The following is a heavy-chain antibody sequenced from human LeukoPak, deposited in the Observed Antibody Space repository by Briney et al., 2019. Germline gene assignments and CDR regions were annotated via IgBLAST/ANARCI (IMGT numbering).Heavy chain of an antibody. J-gene: IGHJ5*02. CDR3: AREALIRGYSGYPAKELKHNWFDP. V-gene: IGHV4-4*07. D-gene: IGHD5-12*01. CDR1: GGSISSYY. CDR2: IYTSGST. Sequence: SETLSLTCTVSGGSISSYYWSWIRQPAGKGLEWIGRIYTSGSTNYNPSLKSRGTMSVDTPKNQFSLKVSSVTAADTAVYYCAREALIRGYSGYPAKELKHNWFDPWGQGTLVTVSS.